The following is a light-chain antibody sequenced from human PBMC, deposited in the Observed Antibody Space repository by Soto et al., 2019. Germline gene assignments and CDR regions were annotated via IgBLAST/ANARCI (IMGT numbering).Light chain of an antibody. V-gene: IGKV3-20*01. J-gene: IGKJ4*01. CDR1: QSVSTSY. Sequence: EIVLTQSPGTLSLSPGERATLSCRASQSVSTSYLAWYQQKPGQPPRLLIYGASSRATGIPDRFSGSGSGADFTLTISRLEPEDVAVYYCQQYGSVPRTFGGGTKVEIK. CDR3: QQYGSVPRT. CDR2: GAS.